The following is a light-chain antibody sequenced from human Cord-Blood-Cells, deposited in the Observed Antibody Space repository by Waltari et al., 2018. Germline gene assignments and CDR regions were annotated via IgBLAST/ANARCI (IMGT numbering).Light chain of an antibody. Sequence: QSALTQPASVSGSPGQSITISCTGTSSDVGSYNLVSWYQQHPGKAPKLMIYEGSKRPSWVSNRFSGSKSGNTASLTIAGLQAEDEADYYCCSYAGSSTFEGVFGGGTKLTVL. CDR1: SSDVGSYNL. V-gene: IGLV2-23*03. CDR3: CSYAGSSTFEGV. J-gene: IGLJ3*02. CDR2: EGS.